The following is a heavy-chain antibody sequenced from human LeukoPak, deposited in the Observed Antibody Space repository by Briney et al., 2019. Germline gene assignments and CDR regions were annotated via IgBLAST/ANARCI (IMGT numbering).Heavy chain of an antibody. CDR1: GFTFSIHA. CDR3: ARSSSRDGYFDY. CDR2: ISYDGSNK. J-gene: IGHJ4*02. D-gene: IGHD2-2*01. V-gene: IGHV3-30-3*01. Sequence: GGSLRLSCAASGFTFSIHAMGWVRQAPGKGLEWVAVISYDGSNKYYADSVKGRFTISRDNSKNTLYLQMNSLRAEDTAVYYCARSSSRDGYFDYWGQGTLVTVSS.